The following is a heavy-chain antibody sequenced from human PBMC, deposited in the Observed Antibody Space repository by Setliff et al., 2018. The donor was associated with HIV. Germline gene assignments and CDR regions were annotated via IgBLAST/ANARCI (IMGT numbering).Heavy chain of an antibody. CDR2: IYYSGST. Sequence: SETLSLTCAVSGYYIRSGYYCSWIRQHPGKGLEWIGNIYYSGSTYYNPSLKSRLAMSVDTSKSKFFLKLNSLTAADTAVYYCSLQHGRPMRWFDPWGPGTLVTVSS. J-gene: IGHJ5*02. D-gene: IGHD2-2*01. CDR1: GYYIRSGYY. CDR3: SLQHGRPMRWFDP. V-gene: IGHV4-38-2*01.